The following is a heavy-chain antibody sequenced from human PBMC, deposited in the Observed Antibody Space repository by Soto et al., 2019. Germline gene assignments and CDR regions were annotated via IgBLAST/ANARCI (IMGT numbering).Heavy chain of an antibody. J-gene: IGHJ5*02. CDR2: IYYSGST. V-gene: IGHV4-59*01. D-gene: IGHD6-6*01. Sequence: SETLSLTCTVSGGSISSYYWSWIRQPPGKGLEWIGYIYYSGSTNYNPSLKIRVTISVDTSKNQFSLKLSSVTAADMALYYCARTDFDSSSSRWFGPWGQGTLVTVSS. CDR3: ARTDFDSSSSRWFGP. CDR1: GGSISSYY.